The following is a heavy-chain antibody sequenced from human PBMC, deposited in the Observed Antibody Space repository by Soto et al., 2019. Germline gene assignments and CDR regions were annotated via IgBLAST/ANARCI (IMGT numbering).Heavy chain of an antibody. CDR1: GYTFSGYY. D-gene: IGHD3-10*02. CDR2: INPHSGGT. CDR3: ARDLPSRVRGFDV. J-gene: IGHJ3*01. Sequence: ASVKVSCKASGYTFSGYYIHWVRQAPGQGLEWMGWINPHSGGTNYAQKFQAWVTMTRDKSINTAYMELSRLRPDDTAVYYCARDLPSRVRGFDVWGQGTMVTVSS. V-gene: IGHV1-2*04.